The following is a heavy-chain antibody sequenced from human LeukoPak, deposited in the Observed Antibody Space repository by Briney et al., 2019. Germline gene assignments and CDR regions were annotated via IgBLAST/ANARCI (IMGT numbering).Heavy chain of an antibody. D-gene: IGHD4-17*01. CDR3: AKDLYGDYGGGDFDY. CDR2: ISYDGSNK. V-gene: IGHV3-30*18. J-gene: IGHJ4*02. CDR1: GFTFSSYG. Sequence: GGSLRLSCAASGFTFSSYGMHWVRQAPGKGLEWVAVISYDGSNKYYADSVKGGFTISRDNSKNTLYLQMNSLRAEDTAVYYCAKDLYGDYGGGDFDYWGQGTLVTVSS.